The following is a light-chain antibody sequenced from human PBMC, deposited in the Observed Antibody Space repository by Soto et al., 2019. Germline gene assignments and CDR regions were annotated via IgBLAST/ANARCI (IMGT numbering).Light chain of an antibody. V-gene: IGKV1-12*01. CDR1: QGISSR. CDR3: QQANSFPFT. J-gene: IGKJ3*01. Sequence: DIQMTQSPSSVSASVGDRVTITCRASQGISSRLAWYQQIPGKAPKLLIYTASSLQSRVPSRFSGSGSGTDFTLTISNLQPEDFAIYYCQQANSFPFTFGPGTKVDI. CDR2: TAS.